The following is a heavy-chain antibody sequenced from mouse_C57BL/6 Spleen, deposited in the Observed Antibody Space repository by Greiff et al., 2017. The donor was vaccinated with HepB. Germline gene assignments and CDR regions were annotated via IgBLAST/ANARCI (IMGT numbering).Heavy chain of an antibody. CDR3: ARSGHYDPPYYARDY. V-gene: IGHV1-52*01. CDR1: GYTFTSYW. J-gene: IGHJ4*01. Sequence: VQLQQSGAELVRPGSSVKLSCKASGYTFTSYWMHWVKQRPIQGLEWIGNIDPSDSETHYNQKFKDKATLTVDKSSSTAYMQLSSLTSEDSAVYYCARSGHYDPPYYARDYWGQGTSVTVSA. D-gene: IGHD2-4*01. CDR2: IDPSDSET.